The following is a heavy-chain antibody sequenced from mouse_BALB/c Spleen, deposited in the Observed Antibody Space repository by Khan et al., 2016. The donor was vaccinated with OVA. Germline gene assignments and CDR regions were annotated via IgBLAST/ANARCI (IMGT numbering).Heavy chain of an antibody. CDR3: TRGGVDGSSFAY. D-gene: IGHD2-3*01. CDR1: GYTFTNYW. CDR2: IYPSDSYT. Sequence: VQLQQSGPELVRPGASVKLSCKASGYTFTNYWINWVKQRPGQGLEWIGNIYPSDSYTNYHQKFKDKATLTVDKSSSTAYMQLSSPTSEDSAVYYCTRGGVDGSSFAYWGQGTLVTVSA. J-gene: IGHJ3*01. V-gene: IGHV1-69*02.